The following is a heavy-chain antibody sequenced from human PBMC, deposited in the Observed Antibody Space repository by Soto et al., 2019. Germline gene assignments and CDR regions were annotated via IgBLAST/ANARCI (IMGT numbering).Heavy chain of an antibody. V-gene: IGHV1-18*01. CDR1: AYTFTSYG. D-gene: IGHD3-22*01. CDR2: ISAYDGNT. Sequence: ASVKVSCKASAYTFTSYGIDWVRQAPGQGLEWLGWISAYDGNTKYAQILQGRVSLTTDTSTNTAYMELRSLRSDDTAMYFCARVGYYDSSGCRNYYYYGMNVWGQGTTVTVSS. J-gene: IGHJ6*02. CDR3: ARVGYYDSSGCRNYYYYGMNV.